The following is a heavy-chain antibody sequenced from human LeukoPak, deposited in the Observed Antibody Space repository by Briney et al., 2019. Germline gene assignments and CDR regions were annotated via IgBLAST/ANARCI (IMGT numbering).Heavy chain of an antibody. Sequence: SETLSLTCTVSGGSINSYYWSWIRQPPGKGLEYIGHIYYSGNTDYNPSLKSRVTISVDTSKNQFSLKLSSVTAADTAVYYCARGIAAAPWGQGTMVTVSS. CDR3: ARGIAAAP. V-gene: IGHV4-59*12. CDR1: GGSINSYY. J-gene: IGHJ3*01. CDR2: IYYSGNT. D-gene: IGHD6-13*01.